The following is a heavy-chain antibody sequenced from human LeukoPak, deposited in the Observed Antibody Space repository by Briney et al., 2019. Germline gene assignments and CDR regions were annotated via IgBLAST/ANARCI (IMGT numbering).Heavy chain of an antibody. D-gene: IGHD4-17*01. V-gene: IGHV1-69*01. J-gene: IGHJ5*02. CDR2: IIPIFGTV. Sequence: SVKVSCKASGGTFSSYGISWVRQAPGQGLEWVGGIIPIFGTVNYAERFQGRVTITADESTSTAYMELSSLRSEDTAVYYCAIVGAAVTTFSWFDPRGQGTLVTVSS. CDR3: AIVGAAVTTFSWFDP. CDR1: GGTFSSYG.